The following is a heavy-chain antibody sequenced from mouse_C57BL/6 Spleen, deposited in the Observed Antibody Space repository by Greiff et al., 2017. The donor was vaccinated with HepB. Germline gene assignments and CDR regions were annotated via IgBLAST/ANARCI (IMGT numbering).Heavy chain of an antibody. V-gene: IGHV1-19*01. J-gene: IGHJ2*01. CDR2: INPYNGGT. CDR3: ARGDYFDY. CDR1: GYTFTDYY. Sequence: DVQLQESGPVLVKPGASVKMSCKASGYTFTDYYMNWVKQSHGKSLEWIGVINPYNGGTSYNQKFKGKATLTVDKSSSTAYMELNSLTSEDSAVYYCARGDYFDYWGQGTTLTVSS.